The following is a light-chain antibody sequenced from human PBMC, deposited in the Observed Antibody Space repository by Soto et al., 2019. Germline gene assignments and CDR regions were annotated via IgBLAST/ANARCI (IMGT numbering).Light chain of an antibody. Sequence: EIVLPQSPATLSLSPGERATLSCRASQSVSSYLAWYQQKPGQAPRLLIYDASNRATGIPARFSGSGSGTDFTLSINGLQPEDFATYYCQQTYSSPRTFGQGTKVDIK. V-gene: IGKV3-11*01. CDR1: QSVSSY. J-gene: IGKJ1*01. CDR3: QQTYSSPRT. CDR2: DAS.